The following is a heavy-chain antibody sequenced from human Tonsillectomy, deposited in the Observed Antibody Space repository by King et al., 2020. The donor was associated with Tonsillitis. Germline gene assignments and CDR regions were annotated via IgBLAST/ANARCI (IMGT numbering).Heavy chain of an antibody. V-gene: IGHV6-1*01. CDR2: TYYRSQWYN. CDR1: GDSVSSNSAA. CDR3: ARGVVRTPADYYYYYMAV. J-gene: IGHJ6*03. Sequence: VQLQQSGPGLVKPSQTLSVTCAISGDSVSSNSAAWDWIRQSPSRGLEWLGRTYYRSQWYNDYAVSVKGRITINPDTSKNQFSLQLNSVTPEDTAVYYWARGVVRTPADYYYYYMAVWGRGTTVTVSS. D-gene: IGHD4-23*01.